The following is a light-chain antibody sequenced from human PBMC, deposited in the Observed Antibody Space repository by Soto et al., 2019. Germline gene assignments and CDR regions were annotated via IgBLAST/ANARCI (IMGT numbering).Light chain of an antibody. V-gene: IGKV3-20*01. CDR2: GAS. CDR1: QSVSNNY. Sequence: EIVLTQSPGTLSLSPGERPTLSCRASQSVSNNYLAWYQQKPGQAPRLLIYGASNRATGIPDRFSGSGSGTDFTLTISRLEPEDFAVYYCQQYGSSSITFGQGTRLEIK. CDR3: QQYGSSSIT. J-gene: IGKJ5*01.